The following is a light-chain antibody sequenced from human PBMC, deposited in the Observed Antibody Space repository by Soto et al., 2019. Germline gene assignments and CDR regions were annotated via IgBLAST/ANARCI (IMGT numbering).Light chain of an antibody. J-gene: IGKJ1*01. CDR2: GAS. V-gene: IGKV3-20*01. Sequence: LSLSPGERATLSCRASQSVSNDFLAWYQQKPGQAPRLLIYGASTRATDVPDRFSGSVSGADFTLSISRLEPEDFAVYYCQQYGSSPPRTFGQGTKVDIK. CDR1: QSVSNDF. CDR3: QQYGSSPPRT.